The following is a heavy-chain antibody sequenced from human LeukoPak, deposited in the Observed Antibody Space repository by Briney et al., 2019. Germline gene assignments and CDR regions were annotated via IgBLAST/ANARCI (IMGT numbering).Heavy chain of an antibody. V-gene: IGHV1-69*05. CDR2: IIPIFGTA. D-gene: IGHD2-2*01. CDR1: GGTFSSYA. Sequence: SVKVSYKASGGTFSSYAISWVRQAPGQGLEWMGGIIPIFGTANYAQKFQGRVTITTDESTSTAYMELSSLRSEDTAVYYCAREIYCSSTSCYAFDIWGQGTMVTVSS. CDR3: AREIYCSSTSCYAFDI. J-gene: IGHJ3*02.